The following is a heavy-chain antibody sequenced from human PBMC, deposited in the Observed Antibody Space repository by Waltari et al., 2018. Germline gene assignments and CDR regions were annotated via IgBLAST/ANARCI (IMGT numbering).Heavy chain of an antibody. D-gene: IGHD5-18*01. CDR3: ASSTAQPWTKGGLDN. J-gene: IGHJ4*02. Sequence: DVQLVATGGGLIQPGGSLKLSCAAYGFIVNTTPMGWVRQAPGKGLEWVSIVYTGGSTYYADFVKGRFTISRDSSKNTLYLQMNDLRAEDTAVYYCASSTAQPWTKGGLDNWGQGTLVIVSS. CDR1: GFIVNTTP. V-gene: IGHV3-53*02. CDR2: VYTGGST.